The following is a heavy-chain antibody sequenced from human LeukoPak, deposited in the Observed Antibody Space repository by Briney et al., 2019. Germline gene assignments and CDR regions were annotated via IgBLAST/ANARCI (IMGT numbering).Heavy chain of an antibody. D-gene: IGHD1-1*01. J-gene: IGHJ4*02. CDR1: GFTFSSYA. CDR3: ARVAYNWNDLGPFDY. CDR2: ISSNGGST. Sequence: GGSLRLSCAASGFTFSSYAMHWVRQAPGKGLEYVSAISSNGGSTYYANSVKGRFTISRDNSKNTLYLQMGSLRAEDMAVYYCARVAYNWNDLGPFDYWGQGTLVTVSS. V-gene: IGHV3-64*01.